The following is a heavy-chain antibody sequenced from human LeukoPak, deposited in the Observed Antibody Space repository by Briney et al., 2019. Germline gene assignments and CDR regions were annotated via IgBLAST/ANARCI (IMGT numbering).Heavy chain of an antibody. V-gene: IGHV3-23*01. Sequence: GGSLRLSCAASGFTFSSYAMSWVRQAPGKGLEWVSAISGSGGSTYYADSVKGRFTISRDNSKNTLYLRMNSLRAEDTAVYYCAKQEAGGDFWSGYKDWGQGTLVTVSS. CDR2: ISGSGGST. CDR3: AKQEAGGDFWSGYKD. J-gene: IGHJ4*02. CDR1: GFTFSSYA. D-gene: IGHD3-3*01.